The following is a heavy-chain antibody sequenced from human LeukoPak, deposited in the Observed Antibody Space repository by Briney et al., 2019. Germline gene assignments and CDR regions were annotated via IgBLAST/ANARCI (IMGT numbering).Heavy chain of an antibody. V-gene: IGHV1-18*01. Sequence: ASVNVSCKASGHTFITYGITWVRQAPGQGLEWMGWITPYNGDTNYAQNLQDRVTMTTDTSTSTAYMELRSLGSDDTAVYFCARVAGVSYNYFDSWGQGTLVTVSS. J-gene: IGHJ4*02. CDR1: GHTFITYG. CDR2: ITPYNGDT. D-gene: IGHD1-26*01. CDR3: ARVAGVSYNYFDS.